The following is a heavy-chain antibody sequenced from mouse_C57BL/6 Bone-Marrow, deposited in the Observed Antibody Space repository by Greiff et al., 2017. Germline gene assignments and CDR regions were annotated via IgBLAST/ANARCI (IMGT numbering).Heavy chain of an antibody. Sequence: QVQLQQSGAELVRPGTSVKMSCKASGYTFTNYWIGWAKQRPGHGLEWIGDIYPGGGYTNYNEKFKGKATLTADKSSSTAYMQFSSLTSEDSAIYNCARYNYGRRYTIDYWGQKTSVTVSS. J-gene: IGHJ4*01. V-gene: IGHV1-63*01. CDR2: IYPGGGYT. CDR1: GYTFTNYW. CDR3: ARYNYGRRYTIDY. D-gene: IGHD1-1*01.